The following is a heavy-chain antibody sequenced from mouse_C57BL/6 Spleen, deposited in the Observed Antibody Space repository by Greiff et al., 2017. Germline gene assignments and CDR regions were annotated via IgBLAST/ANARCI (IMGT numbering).Heavy chain of an antibody. CDR1: GYTFTSYW. J-gene: IGHJ3*01. V-gene: IGHV1-64*01. CDR3: ASHRPFAY. Sequence: VQLQQPGAELVKPGASVKLSCKASGYTFTSYWMHWVKQRPGQGLEWIGMIHPNSGSTNYNAKFKSKATLTVDKSSSTAYMQLTSLPSDDSAVYYCASHRPFAYWGQGTLVTVSA. CDR2: IHPNSGST.